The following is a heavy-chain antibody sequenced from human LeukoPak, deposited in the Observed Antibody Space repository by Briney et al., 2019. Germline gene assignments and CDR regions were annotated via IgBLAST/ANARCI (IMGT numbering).Heavy chain of an antibody. CDR3: AKGSHYYDSSGYYILDY. V-gene: IGHV3-33*06. CDR1: GFTFSSYG. CDR2: IWYVGSNK. J-gene: IGHJ4*02. D-gene: IGHD3-22*01. Sequence: GGSLRLSCAASGFTFSSYGMHWVRQAPGKGLEWVAVIWYVGSNKYYADSVKGRFTISRDNSKNTLYLQMNSLRAEDTAVYYCAKGSHYYDSSGYYILDYWGRGTLVTVSS.